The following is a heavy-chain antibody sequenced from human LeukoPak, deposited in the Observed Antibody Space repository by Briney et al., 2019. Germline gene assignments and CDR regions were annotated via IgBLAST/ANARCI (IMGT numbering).Heavy chain of an antibody. D-gene: IGHD3-3*01. V-gene: IGHV3-73*01. Sequence: GGSLKLSCAASGFTFSGSAMHWVRQASGKGLEWVGRIRSKANSYATAYAASVKGRFTISRDDSKNTAYLQMNSLKTEDTAVYYCTYARITVFGVVDYWGQGTLVTVSS. CDR2: IRSKANSYAT. CDR1: GFTFSGSA. J-gene: IGHJ4*02. CDR3: TYARITVFGVVDY.